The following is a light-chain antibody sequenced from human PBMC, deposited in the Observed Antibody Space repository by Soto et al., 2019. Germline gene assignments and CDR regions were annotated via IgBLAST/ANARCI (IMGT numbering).Light chain of an antibody. CDR1: SSDVGGYNY. V-gene: IGLV2-14*01. CDR3: SSYTSSPVV. Sequence: QSALTQPASVSGSPGQSITISCTGTSSDVGGYNYVSWYQQHPGKAPKLMIYDVSNRPSGVSNRFSGSKSGNTASLTISGLQAEDEADYYCSSYTSSPVVFGGGTKQTVL. CDR2: DVS. J-gene: IGLJ2*01.